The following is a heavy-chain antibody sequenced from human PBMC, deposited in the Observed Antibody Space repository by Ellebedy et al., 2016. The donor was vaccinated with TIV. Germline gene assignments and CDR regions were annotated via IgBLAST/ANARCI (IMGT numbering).Heavy chain of an antibody. CDR1: GDGFRAYW. Sequence: GESLKISCQASGDGFRAYWVGWVRQTPGKGLEWMGIIYPGDSDTRYSPSFQGQVTISADKSISTAYLQWSSLKASDTAMYYCARRPFRSRSLYDYWGQGTLVTVSS. V-gene: IGHV5-51*01. D-gene: IGHD3-3*01. CDR3: ARRPFRSRSLYDY. CDR2: IYPGDSDT. J-gene: IGHJ4*02.